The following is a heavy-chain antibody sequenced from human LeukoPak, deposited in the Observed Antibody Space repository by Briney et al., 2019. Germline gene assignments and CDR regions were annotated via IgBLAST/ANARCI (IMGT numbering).Heavy chain of an antibody. J-gene: IGHJ4*02. Sequence: GGSLRLSCAASGFTFSSYAMHWVRQAPGKGLEWVAVISYDGSNKYYADSVKGRFTISRDNSKNTLYLQMNSLRAEDTAVYYCARDLIKRWLQFPLDWGQGTLVTVSS. D-gene: IGHD5-24*01. CDR2: ISYDGSNK. V-gene: IGHV3-30*04. CDR3: ARDLIKRWLQFPLD. CDR1: GFTFSSYA.